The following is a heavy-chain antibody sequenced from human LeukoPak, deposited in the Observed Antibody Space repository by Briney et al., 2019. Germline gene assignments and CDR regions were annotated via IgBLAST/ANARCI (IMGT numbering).Heavy chain of an antibody. CDR3: ARAQPYSSSWYPLDY. Sequence: SETLSLTCAVYGGSFSGYYWSWIRQPPGKGLEWIGEINHSGSTNYNPSLKSRVTISVDTSKNQFSLKLSSVTAADTAVYYCARAQPYSSSWYPLDYWGQGTLVTVSS. CDR1: GGSFSGYY. V-gene: IGHV4-34*01. J-gene: IGHJ4*02. CDR2: INHSGST. D-gene: IGHD6-13*01.